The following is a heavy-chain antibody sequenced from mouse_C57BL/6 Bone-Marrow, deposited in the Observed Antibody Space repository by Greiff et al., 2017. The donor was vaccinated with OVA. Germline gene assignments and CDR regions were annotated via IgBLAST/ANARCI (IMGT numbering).Heavy chain of an antibody. Sequence: DVKLVESGGGLVQSGRSLRLSCATSGFTFSDFYMEWVRQAPGKGLEWIAASRNKANDYTTEYSASVKGRFIVSRDTSQSIRYLQMNALRAEDTAIYYCARDDGNYYAMDYWGQGTSVTVSS. CDR3: ARDDGNYYAMDY. D-gene: IGHD2-1*01. V-gene: IGHV7-1*01. J-gene: IGHJ4*01. CDR2: SRNKANDYTT. CDR1: GFTFSDFY.